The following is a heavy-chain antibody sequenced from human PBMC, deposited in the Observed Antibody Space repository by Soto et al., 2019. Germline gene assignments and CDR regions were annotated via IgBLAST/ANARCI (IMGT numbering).Heavy chain of an antibody. V-gene: IGHV3-48*02. CDR2: ISSSGGAI. J-gene: IGHJ6*02. D-gene: IGHD6-13*01. CDR3: ARDHGGSTWFVGVYYFFGLDV. Sequence: GGSLRLSCAASGFIFSDYTMTWVRQAPGRGLEFVSHISSSGGAIFYAESVKGRFTVSRDNAKNSLYLQMNSLRDEDTAVYFCARDHGGSTWFVGVYYFFGLDVWGQGTAVTVSS. CDR1: GFIFSDYT.